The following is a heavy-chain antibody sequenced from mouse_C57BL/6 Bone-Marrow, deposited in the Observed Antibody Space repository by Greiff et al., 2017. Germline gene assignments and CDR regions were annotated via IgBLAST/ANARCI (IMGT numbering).Heavy chain of an antibody. CDR3: VSGDYLCAY. Sequence: QVQLQQSGAELVRPGASVKLSCKASGYTFTDYYINWVKQRPGQGLEWIARIYPGSGNTYYNEKFKGKATLTAEKSSRTAYMQLSSLTSEDSAVYFWVSGDYLCAYWGRETLVTVSA. J-gene: IGHJ3*01. CDR1: GYTFTDYY. CDR2: IYPGSGNT. V-gene: IGHV1-76*01. D-gene: IGHD1-1*01.